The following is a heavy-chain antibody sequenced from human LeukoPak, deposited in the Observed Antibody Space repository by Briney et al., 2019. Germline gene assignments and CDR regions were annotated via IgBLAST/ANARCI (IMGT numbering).Heavy chain of an antibody. CDR3: ARVRGWGSIRYCFDN. D-gene: IGHD3-16*01. Sequence: GGSLRLSCAASGFAFSDYWMSWVRQSPGKGLEWVANIKEDVSEKYYVDSVKGRFTISRDNGRNSLSLQMNSLKVEDTAVYYCARVRGWGSIRYCFDNWGQGIQVTVSS. J-gene: IGHJ4*02. V-gene: IGHV3-7*01. CDR1: GFAFSDYW. CDR2: IKEDVSEK.